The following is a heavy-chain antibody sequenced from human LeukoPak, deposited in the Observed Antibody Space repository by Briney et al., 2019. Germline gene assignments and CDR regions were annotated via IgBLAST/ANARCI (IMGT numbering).Heavy chain of an antibody. CDR2: INHSGST. CDR3: ARGKRSSGWYSYYYGMDV. Sequence: PSETLSLTCTVYGGSFSGYYWSWIRQPPGKGLEWIGEINHSGSTNYNPSLKSRVTISVDTSKNQFSLKLSSVTAADTAVYYCARGKRSSGWYSYYYGMDVWGQGTTVTVSS. J-gene: IGHJ6*02. D-gene: IGHD6-19*01. CDR1: GGSFSGYY. V-gene: IGHV4-34*01.